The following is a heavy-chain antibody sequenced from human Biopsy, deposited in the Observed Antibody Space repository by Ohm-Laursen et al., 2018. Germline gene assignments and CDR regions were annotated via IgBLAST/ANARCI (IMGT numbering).Heavy chain of an antibody. CDR3: VRGYSSSWSGYLDH. CDR2: ISWDGGRE. D-gene: IGHD3-3*01. CDR1: GFTFDDHV. V-gene: IGHV3-9*01. J-gene: IGHJ4*02. Sequence: SLRLSCTASGFTFDDHVMHWVRQAPGKGLEWVSGISWDGGREGYADSVKGRFTIFRDNAKNSLFLQMNSLTTEEKAVYYCVRGYSSSWSGYLDHWGQGTLVTVSS.